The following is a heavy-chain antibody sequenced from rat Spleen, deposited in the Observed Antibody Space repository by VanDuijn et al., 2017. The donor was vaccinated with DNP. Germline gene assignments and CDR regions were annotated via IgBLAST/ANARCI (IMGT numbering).Heavy chain of an antibody. J-gene: IGHJ2*01. CDR2: INEDSSII. D-gene: IGHD1-5*01. CDR1: GLNFNDYW. CDR3: ARWNIGTTTLDY. Sequence: EVKLVESGGGLVQPGRSLKLSCAASGLNFNDYWMGWVRQAPGKGLEWIGEINEDSSIINYTPSLKYKFTISRDNAQNTLYLQMSKQGSEDTATYYCARWNIGTTTLDYWGQGVMVTVSS. V-gene: IGHV4-2*01.